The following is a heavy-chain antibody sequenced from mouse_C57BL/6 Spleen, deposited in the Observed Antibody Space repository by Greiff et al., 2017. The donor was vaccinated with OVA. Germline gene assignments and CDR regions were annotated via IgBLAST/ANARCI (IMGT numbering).Heavy chain of an antibody. CDR3: ARNYYGSIYYAMDY. CDR2: INPNYGTT. J-gene: IGHJ4*01. CDR1: GYSFTDYN. Sequence: EVQLVESGPELVKPGASVKISCKASGYSFTDYNMNWVKQSNGKSLEWIGVINPNYGTTSYNQKFKGKATLTVDQSSSTAYMQLNSLTSEDSAVYYCARNYYGSIYYAMDYWGQGTSVTVSS. D-gene: IGHD1-1*01. V-gene: IGHV1-39*01.